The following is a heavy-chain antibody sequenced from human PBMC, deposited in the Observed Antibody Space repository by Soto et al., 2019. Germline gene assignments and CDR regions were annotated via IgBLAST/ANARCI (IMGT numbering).Heavy chain of an antibody. J-gene: IGHJ6*02. CDR2: IIPFFKAT. CDR1: GGTFSSHA. Sequence: ASVKVSCKASGGTFSSHAISWVRQAPGQGLEWMGGIIPFFKATNYAQKFQGRVTITADDSTSTAYMDLYSLRSEDTAVYYCARDVPLNYYDGTFSYHAMDVWGQGTTVTV. D-gene: IGHD3-16*01. V-gene: IGHV1-69*13. CDR3: ARDVPLNYYDGTFSYHAMDV.